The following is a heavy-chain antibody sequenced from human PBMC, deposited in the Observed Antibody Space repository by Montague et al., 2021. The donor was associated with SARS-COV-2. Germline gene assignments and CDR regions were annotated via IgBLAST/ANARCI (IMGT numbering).Heavy chain of an antibody. V-gene: IGHV4-39*07. CDR1: GGSISSSNYY. D-gene: IGHD2-15*01. J-gene: IGHJ5*02. Sequence: SETLSLTCTVSGGSISSSNYYWGWIRQPPGKGLEWIGSIYYSGSSYYNSSLKSRAAISVDTSKNQFSLKLSSVTAADTAVFYCARDQWYGHCFDPWGQGTLVTVSS. CDR2: IYYSGSS. CDR3: ARDQWYGHCFDP.